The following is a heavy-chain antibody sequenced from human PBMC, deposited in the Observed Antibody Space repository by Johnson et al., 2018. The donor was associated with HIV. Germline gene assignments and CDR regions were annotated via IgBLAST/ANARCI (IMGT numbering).Heavy chain of an antibody. CDR3: TRDPKIGELLALDAFDI. CDR2: IRSKTYGGTT. D-gene: IGHD3-10*01. Sequence: VQLVESGGGLIQPGGSLRLSCAASGLSVSYGYMTWVRQAPGKGLEWIGFIRSKTYGGTTKYAASVKGRFTISRDDSKSIAYLQMNSLKTDDTVVYYCTRDPKIGELLALDAFDIWGQGTVVTVSS. V-gene: IGHV3-49*04. CDR1: GLSVSYGY. J-gene: IGHJ3*02.